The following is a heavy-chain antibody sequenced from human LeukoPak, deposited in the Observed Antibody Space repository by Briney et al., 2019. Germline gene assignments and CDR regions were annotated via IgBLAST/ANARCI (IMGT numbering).Heavy chain of an antibody. CDR3: AATVAATPLYYYYMDV. Sequence: ASVKVSCKASGFTFTSSAMQWVRQARGPRLEWIGWIVVGSGNTNYAQKFQERVTITRDMSTSTAYMELSSLRSEDTAVYYCAATVAATPLYYYYMDVWGKGTTVTVSS. J-gene: IGHJ6*03. CDR2: IVVGSGNT. CDR1: GFTFTSSA. D-gene: IGHD2-15*01. V-gene: IGHV1-58*02.